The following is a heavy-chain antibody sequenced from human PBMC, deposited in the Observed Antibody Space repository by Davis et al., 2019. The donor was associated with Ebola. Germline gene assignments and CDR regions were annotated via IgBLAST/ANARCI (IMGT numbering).Heavy chain of an antibody. D-gene: IGHD3-10*01. CDR3: ARDGAPPYNYGYYYYYGMDV. CDR1: GFTFSSYD. V-gene: IGHV3-13*01. J-gene: IGHJ6*02. Sequence: PGGSLRLSCAASGFTFSSYDMHWVRQGTGKGLEWVSAICTAGDTYYPGSVKGRFTISRENAKNSLYLQMDSLRAEATAVYYCARDGAPPYNYGYYYYYGMDVWGQGTTVTVSS. CDR2: ICTAGDT.